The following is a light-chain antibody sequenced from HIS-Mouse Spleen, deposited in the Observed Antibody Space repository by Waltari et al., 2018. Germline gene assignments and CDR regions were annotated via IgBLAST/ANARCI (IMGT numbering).Light chain of an antibody. CDR1: SSDVGGYNY. CDR3: CSYAGSYTWV. Sequence: QSALTQPRSVSGSPGQSVTISCTGTSSDVGGYNYVSWYPQHPGKAPKLMIYDVSKRPSGVPDRFSGSKSGNTASLTISRLQAEDEADYYCCSYAGSYTWVFGGGTKLTVL. V-gene: IGLV2-11*01. J-gene: IGLJ3*02. CDR2: DVS.